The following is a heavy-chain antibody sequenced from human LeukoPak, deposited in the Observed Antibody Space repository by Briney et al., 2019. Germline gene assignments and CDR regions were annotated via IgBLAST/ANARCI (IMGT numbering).Heavy chain of an antibody. CDR1: GGSISSYY. D-gene: IGHD3-10*01. CDR2: IYTSGST. Sequence: SETLSLTCTVSGGSISSYYWSWIRQPAGKGLEWIGRIYTSGSTNYNPSLKSRVTMSVDTSKNQFSLKLSSVTAADTAVYYCAGVGSDYYGSGSYFLFDYWGQGTLVTVSS. CDR3: AGVGSDYYGSGSYFLFDY. J-gene: IGHJ4*02. V-gene: IGHV4-4*07.